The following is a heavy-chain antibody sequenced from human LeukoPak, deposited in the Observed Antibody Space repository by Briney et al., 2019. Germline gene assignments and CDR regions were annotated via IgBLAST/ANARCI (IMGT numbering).Heavy chain of an antibody. V-gene: IGHV4-34*01. D-gene: IGHD6-13*01. J-gene: IGHJ6*02. CDR3: ARTSRYSSSWLYYYYGMDV. CDR1: GGSFSGYY. CDR2: INHSGST. Sequence: PSETLSLTCAVYGGSFSGYYWSWIRQPPGKGLEWIGEINHSGSTNYNPSLKSRVTISVDTSKNQFSLKLSSVTAADTAVYYCARTSRYSSSWLYYYYGMDVWGQGTTVTVSS.